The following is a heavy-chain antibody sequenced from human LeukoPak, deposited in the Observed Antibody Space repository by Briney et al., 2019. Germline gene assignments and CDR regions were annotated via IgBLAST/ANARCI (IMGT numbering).Heavy chain of an antibody. CDR3: AREDIVVVPTVLEWENWFDP. D-gene: IGHD2-2*01. CDR1: GYTFTGYY. Sequence: ASVKVSCKASGYTFTGYYMHWVRQAPGQGLEWMGWINPNSGGTNYAQKFQGRVTMTRATSISTAFMELRRLRSDDSAVYYCAREDIVVVPTVLEWENWFDPWGQGTLVTVSS. V-gene: IGHV1-2*02. J-gene: IGHJ5*02. CDR2: INPNSGGT.